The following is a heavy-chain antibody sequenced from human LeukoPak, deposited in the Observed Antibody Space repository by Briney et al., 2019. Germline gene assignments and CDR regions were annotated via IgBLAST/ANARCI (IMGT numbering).Heavy chain of an antibody. CDR3: ARHNPKSLGNFDY. CDR1: GDSVSSDY. J-gene: IGHJ4*02. Sequence: SETLSLTCTVSGDSVSSDYWSWIRQPPGKGLEWTAYISYSGNTNYNPSLKSRVTISVDTSRNQVSLKLKSVTAADTAVFYCARHNPKSLGNFDYWGRGTLVSVSS. CDR2: ISYSGNT. V-gene: IGHV4-59*08. D-gene: IGHD1-14*01.